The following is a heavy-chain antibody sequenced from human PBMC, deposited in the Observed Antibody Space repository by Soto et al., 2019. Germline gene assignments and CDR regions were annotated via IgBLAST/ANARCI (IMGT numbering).Heavy chain of an antibody. CDR1: GFTFSSYS. Sequence: GGSLRLFCAASGFTFSSYSMNWVRQAPGKGLEWVSSISSSSSYIYYADSVKGRFTISRDNAKNSLYLQMNSLRAEDTAVYYCARVEDGDYDSYYYYMDVWGKGTTVTVSS. CDR3: ARVEDGDYDSYYYYMDV. CDR2: ISSSSSYI. J-gene: IGHJ6*03. D-gene: IGHD4-17*01. V-gene: IGHV3-21*01.